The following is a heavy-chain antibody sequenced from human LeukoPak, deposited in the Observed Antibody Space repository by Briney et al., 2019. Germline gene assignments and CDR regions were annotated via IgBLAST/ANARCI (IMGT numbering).Heavy chain of an antibody. CDR1: GGSISSGDYY. J-gene: IGHJ4*02. D-gene: IGHD1-26*01. CDR2: IYYSGST. V-gene: IGHV4-30-4*08. Sequence: SQTLSLTCTVSGGSISSGDYYWRWLRQPPGPGLEWIGYIYYSGSTYHNPSLKSRVTISVDTSKNQFSLKLSSVTAADTAVYYCARDSGGATDYWGQGTLVTVSS. CDR3: ARDSGGATDY.